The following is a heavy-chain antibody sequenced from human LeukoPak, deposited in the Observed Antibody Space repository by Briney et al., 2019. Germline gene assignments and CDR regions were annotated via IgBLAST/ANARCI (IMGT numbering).Heavy chain of an antibody. CDR1: GGSISSSSAY. Sequence: SETLSLTCTVSGGSISSSSAYWGWIRQPPGKGLEWIGSIYYSKNTYYNPSLKSRVTISTDTSKNQFSLTLGSVSATDTAVYYCVSPRGFSYGYFDYWGQGTLVTVSS. CDR2: IYYSKNT. D-gene: IGHD5-18*01. J-gene: IGHJ4*02. CDR3: VSPRGFSYGYFDY. V-gene: IGHV4-39*01.